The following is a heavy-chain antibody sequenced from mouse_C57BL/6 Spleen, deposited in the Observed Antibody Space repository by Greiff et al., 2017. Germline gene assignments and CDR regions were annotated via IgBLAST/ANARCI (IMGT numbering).Heavy chain of an antibody. V-gene: IGHV1-80*01. J-gene: IGHJ2*01. CDR2: IYPGDGDT. D-gene: IGHD1-1*01. CDR3: ASPYYYGSHYFDY. Sequence: QVHVKQSGAELVKPGASVKISCKASGYAFSSYWMNWVKQRPGKGLEWIGQIYPGDGDTNYNGKFKGKATLTADKSSSTAYMQLSSLTSEDSAVLFCASPYYYGSHYFDYWGQGTTLTVSS. CDR1: GYAFSSYW.